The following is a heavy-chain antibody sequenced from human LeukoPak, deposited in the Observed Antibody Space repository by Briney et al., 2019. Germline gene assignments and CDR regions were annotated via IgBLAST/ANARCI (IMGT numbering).Heavy chain of an antibody. CDR1: GGTFSSYA. CDR2: IIPIFGTA. V-gene: IGHV1-69*05. Sequence: SVKVSCKASGGTFSSYAISWVRQAPGQGLEWMGGIIPIFGTASYAQKFQGRVTITTDESTSTAYMELSSLRSEDTAVYYCARSRRGTVTPYYYYYYMDVWGKGTTVTVSS. D-gene: IGHD4-11*01. J-gene: IGHJ6*03. CDR3: ARSRRGTVTPYYYYYYMDV.